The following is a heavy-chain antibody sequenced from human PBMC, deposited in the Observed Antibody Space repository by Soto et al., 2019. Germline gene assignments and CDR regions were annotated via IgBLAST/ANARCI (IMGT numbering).Heavy chain of an antibody. J-gene: IGHJ4*02. CDR2: ISSSSSYI. Sequence: GGSLRLSCAASGFTFSSYSMSWVRQAPGKGLEWVSSISSSSSYIYYADSVKGRFTISRDNAKNSLYLQMNSLRADDTAVYYCARAVGYCSGGSCLPFDYWGQGTLVTVS. CDR1: GFTFSSYS. D-gene: IGHD2-15*01. V-gene: IGHV3-21*01. CDR3: ARAVGYCSGGSCLPFDY.